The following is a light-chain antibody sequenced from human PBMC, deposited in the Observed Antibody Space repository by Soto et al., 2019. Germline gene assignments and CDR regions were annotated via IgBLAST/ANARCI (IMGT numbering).Light chain of an antibody. J-gene: IGKJ4*01. Sequence: DIQMTQSPSSLSASVGDRVTITCQASQDITTYLNWYQRIPGKAPKLLIYDVANLETGVPSRFSGSGSGTDFTFTISSLQPEDFATYYCQQFENLPLTFGGGTTVEIK. CDR1: QDITTY. CDR2: DVA. CDR3: QQFENLPLT. V-gene: IGKV1-33*01.